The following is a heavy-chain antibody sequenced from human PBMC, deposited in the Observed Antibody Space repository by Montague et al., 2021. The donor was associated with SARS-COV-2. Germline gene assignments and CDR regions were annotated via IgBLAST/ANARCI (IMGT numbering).Heavy chain of an antibody. CDR2: IYYSGST. V-gene: IGHV4-61*01. J-gene: IGHJ6*02. CDR1: GGSVSSGSYY. CDR3: ARDLWRITIFGVVTRYGMDV. Sequence: SETRSLTCIVSGGSVSSGSYYWSWIRQPPGKGLEWIGYIYYSGSTNYXXXLKSRVTISVDTSKNQFSLKLSSVTAADTAVYYCARDLWRITIFGVVTRYGMDVWGQGTTVTVSS. D-gene: IGHD3-3*01.